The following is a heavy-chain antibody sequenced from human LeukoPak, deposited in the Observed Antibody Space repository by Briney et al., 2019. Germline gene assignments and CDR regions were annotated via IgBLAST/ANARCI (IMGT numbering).Heavy chain of an antibody. D-gene: IGHD3-22*01. CDR1: GFTFSSYS. Sequence: GGSLRLSCAASGFTFSSYSMNWVRQAPGKGLEWVSSISSSSSYIYYADSVEGRFTISRDNAKNSLYLQMNSLRAEDTAVYYCARDSGDYYDSSGHWKYWGQGTLVTVSS. CDR3: ARDSGDYYDSSGHWKY. V-gene: IGHV3-21*01. CDR2: ISSSSSYI. J-gene: IGHJ4*02.